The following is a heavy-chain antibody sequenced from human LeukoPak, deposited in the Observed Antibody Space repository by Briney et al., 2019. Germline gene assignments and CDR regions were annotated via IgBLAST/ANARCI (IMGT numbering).Heavy chain of an antibody. CDR2: TYYSGST. Sequence: PSEALSLTCTVSGGSISSGDYYWSWIRQPPGKGLEWIGYTYYSGSTYYNPSLKSRVTISVDTSKNQFSLKLSSVTAAGSVVYYCARDLQWSSTSCYYGSNWFDPWGQGTLVTVSS. D-gene: IGHD2-2*01. J-gene: IGHJ5*02. CDR1: GGSISSGDYY. V-gene: IGHV4-30-4*08. CDR3: ARDLQWSSTSCYYGSNWFDP.